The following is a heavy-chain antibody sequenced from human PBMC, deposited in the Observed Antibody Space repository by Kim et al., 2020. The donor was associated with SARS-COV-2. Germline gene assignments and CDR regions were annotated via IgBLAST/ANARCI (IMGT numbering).Heavy chain of an antibody. CDR3: ARAYSSGWAYFDY. D-gene: IGHD6-19*01. J-gene: IGHJ4*02. V-gene: IGHV3-21*01. Sequence: SAEPVKGRFTISRDNAKNSLYLQMNSLRAEDTAVYYCARAYSSGWAYFDYWGQGTLVTVSS.